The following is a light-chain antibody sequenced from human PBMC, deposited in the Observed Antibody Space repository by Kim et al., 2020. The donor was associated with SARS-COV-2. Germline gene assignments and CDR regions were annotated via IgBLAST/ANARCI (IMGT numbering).Light chain of an antibody. V-gene: IGKV3-20*01. CDR3: QQYSSSLFT. CDR2: GAS. CDR1: QSVSSNY. J-gene: IGKJ4*01. Sequence: SPGERSPLSCRASQSVSSNYLAWYQQKPGQAPRLLIYGASSRDTGIPDRFSGSGSGTDFTLTISRLEPEDFAVYYCQQYSSSLFTFGGGTKVDIK.